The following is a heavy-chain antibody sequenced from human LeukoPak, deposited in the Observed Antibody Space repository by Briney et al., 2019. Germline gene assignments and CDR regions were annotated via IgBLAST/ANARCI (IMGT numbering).Heavy chain of an antibody. CDR1: GGSISSYY. Sequence: SETLSLTCTVSGGSISSYYWSWIRQPPGKGLERIGYIYYSGSTNYNPSLKSRVTISVDTSKNQFSLKLSSVTAADTAVYYCARGYSSSWYSLETNAFDIWGQGTMVTVSS. J-gene: IGHJ3*02. CDR3: ARGYSSSWYSLETNAFDI. V-gene: IGHV4-59*01. D-gene: IGHD6-13*01. CDR2: IYYSGST.